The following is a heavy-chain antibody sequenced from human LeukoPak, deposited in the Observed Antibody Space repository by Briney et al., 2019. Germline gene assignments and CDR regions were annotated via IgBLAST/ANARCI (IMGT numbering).Heavy chain of an antibody. J-gene: IGHJ4*02. CDR1: GLIFSRLS. CDR2: ISGDGCTT. V-gene: IGHV3-23*01. Sequence: GGSLRLSCAASGLIFSRLSMRWVRQAPGKGLEWVSTISGDGCTTYYADSVKGRFSISRDNLKNTLYVQMNSLRVEDTAVYYRAKGHSAHGTGFDGWGQGTLVIVSS. CDR3: AKGHSAHGTGFDG. D-gene: IGHD1-14*01.